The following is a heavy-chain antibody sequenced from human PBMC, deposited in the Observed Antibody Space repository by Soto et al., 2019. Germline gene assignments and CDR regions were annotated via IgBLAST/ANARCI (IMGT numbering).Heavy chain of an antibody. CDR3: TTGGADYYDSSGYYDAFDI. CDR2: IKSKTDGGTT. D-gene: IGHD3-22*01. J-gene: IGHJ3*02. Sequence: GGSLRLSCAASGFTFSNAWMSWVRQAPGKGLEWVGRIKSKTDGGTTDYAAPVKGRFTISRDDSKNTLYLQMNSLKTEDTAVYYCTTGGADYYDSSGYYDAFDIWGQGTMVTVSS. V-gene: IGHV3-15*01. CDR1: GFTFSNAW.